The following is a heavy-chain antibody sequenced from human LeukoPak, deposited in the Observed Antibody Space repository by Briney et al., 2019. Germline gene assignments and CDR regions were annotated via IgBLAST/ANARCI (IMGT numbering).Heavy chain of an antibody. CDR3: ARQWGDCSSTSCYSAY. Sequence: GESLKISCKGSGYSFASYWIAWVRQMPGKGLEWMGIIYPGDSDTRYSPSFQGQVTISADKSISTAYLQWSSLKATDTAIYYCARQWGDCSSTSCYSAYWGQGTLVTVSS. V-gene: IGHV5-51*01. D-gene: IGHD2-2*01. J-gene: IGHJ4*02. CDR2: IYPGDSDT. CDR1: GYSFASYW.